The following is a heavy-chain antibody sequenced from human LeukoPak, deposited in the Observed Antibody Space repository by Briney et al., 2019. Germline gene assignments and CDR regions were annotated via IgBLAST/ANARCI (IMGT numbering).Heavy chain of an antibody. CDR1: GFTFSSCS. Sequence: GGSLRLSCAASGFTFSSCSMNWVRQAPGKGLDWVSYISSSSTTIYYADSVKGRFTISRDNAKNSLYLQMNSLRAEDTAVYYCARDEWGDAFDIWGQGTMVTVFS. D-gene: IGHD1-26*01. CDR2: ISSSSTTI. J-gene: IGHJ3*02. CDR3: ARDEWGDAFDI. V-gene: IGHV3-48*01.